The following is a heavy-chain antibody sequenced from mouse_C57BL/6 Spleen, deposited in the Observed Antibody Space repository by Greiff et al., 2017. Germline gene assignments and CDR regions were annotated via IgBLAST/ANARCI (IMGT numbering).Heavy chain of an antibody. V-gene: IGHV1-15*01. CDR3: TKGSYRLAD. Sequence: VLLVESGAELVRPGASVTLSCQASGYTFTDYEMHWVKQTPVHGLEWIGAIDPETGGTAYNQKFKGKAILTADKSSSTAYMELRSLTSEDSAVYYCTKGSYRLADWGQGTLVTVSA. J-gene: IGHJ3*01. CDR2: IDPETGGT. CDR1: GYTFTDYE. D-gene: IGHD2-10*01.